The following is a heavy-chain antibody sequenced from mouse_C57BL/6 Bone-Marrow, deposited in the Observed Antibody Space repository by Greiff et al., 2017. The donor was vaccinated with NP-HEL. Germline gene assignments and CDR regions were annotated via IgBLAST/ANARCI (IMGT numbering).Heavy chain of an antibody. D-gene: IGHD2-3*01. CDR3: ARGYDSWFAY. CDR2: INPYNGGT. Sequence: EVQGVESGPVLVKPGASVKMSCKASGYTFTDYYMNWVKQSHGKSLEWIGVINPYNGGTSYNQKFKGKATLTVDKSSSTAYMELNSLTSEDSAVYYCARGYDSWFAYWGQGTLVTVSA. CDR1: GYTFTDYY. V-gene: IGHV1-19*01. J-gene: IGHJ3*01.